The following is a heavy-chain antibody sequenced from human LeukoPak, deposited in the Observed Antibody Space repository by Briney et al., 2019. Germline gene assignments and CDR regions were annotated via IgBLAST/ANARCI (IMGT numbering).Heavy chain of an antibody. CDR2: IYTSGST. CDR3: AREGVGSSSDP. V-gene: IGHV4-61*02. CDR1: GGSISSGSYY. Sequence: PSQTLSLTCTVSGGSISSGSYYWSWIRQPAGKGLEWIGRIYTSGSTNYNPSLKSRVTISVDTSKNQFSLKLSSVTAADTAVYYCAREGVGSSSDPWGQGTLVTVSS. J-gene: IGHJ5*02. D-gene: IGHD6-6*01.